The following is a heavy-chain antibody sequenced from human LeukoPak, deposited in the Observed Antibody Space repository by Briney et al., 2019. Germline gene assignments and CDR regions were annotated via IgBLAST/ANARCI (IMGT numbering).Heavy chain of an antibody. CDR1: RASISSNSYF. CDR3: ARVSRFWSGPFIDF. D-gene: IGHD3-3*01. J-gene: IGHJ4*02. V-gene: IGHV4-61*02. Sequence: SQTLSLTCTVSRASISSNSYFWSWIRQPAGKGLEWMGRIYNSGITNYNPSLQSRLTISLDTSKNQFSLNLTSVTAADTAVYYCARVSRFWSGPFIDFWGQGTLVTVSS. CDR2: IYNSGIT.